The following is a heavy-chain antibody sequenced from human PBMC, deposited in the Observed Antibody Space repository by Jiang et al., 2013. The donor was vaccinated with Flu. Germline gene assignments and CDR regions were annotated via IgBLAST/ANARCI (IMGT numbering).Heavy chain of an antibody. CDR3: ARAGSESYDSSGLDY. Sequence: KKPGASVKVSCKASGYTFTGYYMHWVRQAPGQGLEWMGWINPNSGGTNYAQKFQGWVTMTRDTSISTAYMELSRLRSDDTAVYYCARAGSESYDSSGLDYWGQGTLVTVSS. CDR2: INPNSGGT. V-gene: IGHV1-2*04. CDR1: GYTFTGYY. D-gene: IGHD3-22*01. J-gene: IGHJ4*02.